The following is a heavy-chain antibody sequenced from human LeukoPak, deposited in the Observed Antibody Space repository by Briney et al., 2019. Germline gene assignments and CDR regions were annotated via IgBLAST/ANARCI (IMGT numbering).Heavy chain of an antibody. J-gene: IGHJ5*02. V-gene: IGHV3-48*01. Sequence: GGSLRLSCVASGFTFSRHSMNWVRQAPGKGLEWVSYISSSSSIIHYADSVKGRFTISREDAKNSLFLQMNSLRAEDTAVYYCARVPREGHDNWFDPWGQGTLVTVSS. CDR3: ARVPREGHDNWFDP. D-gene: IGHD1-26*01. CDR2: ISSSSSII. CDR1: GFTFSRHS.